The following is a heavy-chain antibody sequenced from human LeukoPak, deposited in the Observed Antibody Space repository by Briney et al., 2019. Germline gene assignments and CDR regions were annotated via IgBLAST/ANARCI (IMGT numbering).Heavy chain of an antibody. CDR3: AKEDTLTTVYFDY. CDR1: GFTFSRYD. CDR2: ITDSGGST. Sequence: GESLKISCAASGFTFSRYDMSWVRQAPGKGLEWVSAITDSGGSTYYADSVRGRFTISRDDSKNTLYLLMNSLRAEDTAVYYCAKEDTLTTVYFDYWGQGTPVTVSS. D-gene: IGHD4-17*01. J-gene: IGHJ4*02. V-gene: IGHV3-23*01.